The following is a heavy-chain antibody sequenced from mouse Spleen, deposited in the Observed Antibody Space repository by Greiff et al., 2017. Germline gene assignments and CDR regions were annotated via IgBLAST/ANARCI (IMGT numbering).Heavy chain of an antibody. D-gene: IGHD4-1*01. J-gene: IGHJ2*01. Sequence: VQLQQSGPELVKPGASVKISCKASGYTFTDYYMNWVKQSHGKSLEWIGDINPNNGGTSYNQKFKGKATLTVDKSSSTAYMELRSLTSEDSAVYYCARSNWDSFDYWGQGTTLTVSS. V-gene: IGHV1-26*01. CDR1: GYTFTDYY. CDR2: INPNNGGT. CDR3: ARSNWDSFDY.